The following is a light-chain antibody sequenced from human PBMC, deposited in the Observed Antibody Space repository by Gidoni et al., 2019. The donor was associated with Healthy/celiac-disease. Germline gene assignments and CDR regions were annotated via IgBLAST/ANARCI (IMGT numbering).Light chain of an antibody. CDR1: QGISSY. Sequence: AIRMTQSPSSLSTSTGDRVTITCRASQGISSYLAWYQQKPEKAPKLLIFAAATLQSGVPSRFSGSGSWTAFTLTISCLQSEDFAAYYCQQYYSYPPLTFGGGTKVEIK. CDR2: AAA. J-gene: IGKJ4*01. V-gene: IGKV1-8*01. CDR3: QQYYSYPPLT.